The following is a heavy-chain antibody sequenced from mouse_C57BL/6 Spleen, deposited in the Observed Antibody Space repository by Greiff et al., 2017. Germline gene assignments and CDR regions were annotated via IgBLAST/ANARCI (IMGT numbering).Heavy chain of an antibody. CDR3: ARERLRGYFDY. CDR2: INPNNGGT. CDR1: GYTFTDYN. V-gene: IGHV1-22*01. J-gene: IGHJ2*01. Sequence: VQLKQSGPELVKPGASVKMSCKASGYTFTDYNMHWVKQSHGKSLEWIGYINPNNGGTSYNQKFKGKATLPVNKSSSTAYMELRSLTSEDSAVYYCARERLRGYFDYWGQGTTLTVSS. D-gene: IGHD1-2*01.